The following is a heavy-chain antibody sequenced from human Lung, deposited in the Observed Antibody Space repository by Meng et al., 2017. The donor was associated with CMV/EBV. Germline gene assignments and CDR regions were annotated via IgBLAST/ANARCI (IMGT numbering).Heavy chain of an antibody. D-gene: IGHD2-2*02. J-gene: IGHJ3*01. Sequence: SETLSLTCTVSGGSVTSSENYWVWIRQPPGKGLEWIGSISYSGSTTYNLSLKSRVTISVDTSENQFSLEVRSVTAADTAVYSCAREDQLLYNDGFDHWGQGTTVTVSS. CDR2: ISYSGST. CDR3: AREDQLLYNDGFDH. V-gene: IGHV4-39*07. CDR1: GGSVTSSENY.